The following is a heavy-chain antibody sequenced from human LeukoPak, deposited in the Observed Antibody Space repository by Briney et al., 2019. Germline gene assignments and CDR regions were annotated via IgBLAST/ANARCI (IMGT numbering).Heavy chain of an antibody. CDR1: GFTFSSYA. CDR2: ISGSGGST. J-gene: IGHJ4*02. CDR3: ANDYTIPYVPFDY. Sequence: GGPLRLSCAASGFTFSSYAMSWVRQAPGKGLEWVSAISGSGGSTYYADSVKGRFTISRDNSKNTLYLQMNSLRAEDTAVYYCANDYTIPYVPFDYWGQGTLVTVSS. D-gene: IGHD3-10*02. V-gene: IGHV3-23*01.